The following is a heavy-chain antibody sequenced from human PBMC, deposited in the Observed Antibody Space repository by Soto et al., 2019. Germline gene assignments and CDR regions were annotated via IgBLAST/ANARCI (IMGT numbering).Heavy chain of an antibody. V-gene: IGHV3-21*01. CDR3: TRDASRDSSARGWFDP. CDR1: GFTFRSFT. Sequence: GGSLRLSCAASGFTFRSFTMNWVRQAPGKGLEWVSTISSNSAYIYYTDALRGRFTISRDNAKNSLHLQMNSLRAEDTAVYYCTRDASRDSSARGWFDPWGQGTMVTVSS. J-gene: IGHJ5*02. D-gene: IGHD6-13*01. CDR2: ISSNSAYI.